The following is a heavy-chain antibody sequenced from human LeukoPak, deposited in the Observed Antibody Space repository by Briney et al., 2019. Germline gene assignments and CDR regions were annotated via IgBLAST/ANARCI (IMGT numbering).Heavy chain of an antibody. CDR2: TYYRSKWYN. Sequence: SQTLSLTCAISGDSVSSNSAAWNWIRQSPSRGLEWLGRTYYRSKWYNDYAVSVKSRITINPDTSKNQSSLQLNFVTPEDTAVYYCARGLRSSSGTRSYYYGMDVWGQGTTVTVSS. J-gene: IGHJ6*02. CDR3: ARGLRSSSGTRSYYYGMDV. CDR1: GDSVSSNSAA. D-gene: IGHD3/OR15-3a*01. V-gene: IGHV6-1*01.